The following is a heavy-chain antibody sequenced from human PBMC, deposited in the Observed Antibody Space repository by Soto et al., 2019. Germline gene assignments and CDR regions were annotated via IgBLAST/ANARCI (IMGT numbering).Heavy chain of an antibody. V-gene: IGHV1-18*04. J-gene: IGHJ6*02. D-gene: IGHD3-10*01. CDR2: ISPYNGHT. CDR3: ARGGSVYNTGLGFAGAMDV. CDR1: GYIFTGYG. Sequence: QVQLVQSGAEVKKPGASVKVSCKASGYIFTGYGISWVRQAPGQGLEWIGWISPYNGHTEYAQSLQGRLTVTTDKTTNTATMGLRRQRTDDTRVYYCARGGSVYNTGLGFAGAMDVWGQGTTVTVSS.